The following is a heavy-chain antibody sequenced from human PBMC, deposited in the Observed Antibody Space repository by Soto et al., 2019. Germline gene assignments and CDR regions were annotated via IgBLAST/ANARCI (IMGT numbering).Heavy chain of an antibody. V-gene: IGHV1-69*01. D-gene: IGHD2-15*01. J-gene: IGHJ5*02. CDR3: ARDWASVVMGGNWFDP. CDR1: GGTFSSYA. CDR2: IITIFGTA. Sequence: QVQLVQSGAEVKKPGSSVKVSCKASGGTFSSYAISWVRQAPGQGLEWMGGIITIFGTANYAQKFQGRVTITADESTSTAYMELSSLRSEDTDVYYCARDWASVVMGGNWFDPWGQGTMVTVAS.